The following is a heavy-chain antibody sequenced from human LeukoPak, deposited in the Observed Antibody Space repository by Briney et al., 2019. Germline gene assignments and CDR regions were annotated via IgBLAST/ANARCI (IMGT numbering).Heavy chain of an antibody. J-gene: IGHJ5*02. V-gene: IGHV3-7*01. CDR3: ARKLELRARYNWFDP. CDR2: INEDGTEK. D-gene: IGHD1-7*01. CDR1: GLTFSDFW. Sequence: GGSLRLSCATSGLTFSDFWMSWVRQAPGKGLEWVANINEDGTEKYYVDSVKGRFTISRDNAKNSLSLQMNSLRAEDTAVYYCARKLELRARYNWFDPWGQGTLVTVSS.